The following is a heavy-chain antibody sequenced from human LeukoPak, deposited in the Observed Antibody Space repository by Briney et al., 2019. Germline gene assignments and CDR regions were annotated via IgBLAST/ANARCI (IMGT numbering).Heavy chain of an antibody. V-gene: IGHV3-21*01. J-gene: IGHJ4*02. D-gene: IGHD6-13*01. CDR1: GFTFSSYS. CDR2: ISSSSSYI. Sequence: GSLRLSCAASGFTFSSYSMNWVRQAPGKGLEWVSSISSSSSYIYYADSVKGRFTISRDNAKNSLYLQMNSLRAEDTAVYYCARDKSRQLAPFDYWGQGTLVTVSS. CDR3: ARDKSRQLAPFDY.